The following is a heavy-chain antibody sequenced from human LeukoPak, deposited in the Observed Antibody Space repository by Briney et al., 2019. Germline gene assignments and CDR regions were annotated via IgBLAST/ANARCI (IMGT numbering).Heavy chain of an antibody. V-gene: IGHV1-8*01. Sequence: GASVKVSCKASGYTFTSYDINWLRQATGQGLEWMGWMNPNSGNTGYAQKFQGRVTMTRNTSISTAYMELSSLRSEDTAVYYCARGCYYGSGSYYCSYYYYYYGMDVWGQGTTVTVSS. J-gene: IGHJ6*02. D-gene: IGHD3-10*01. CDR1: GYTFTSYD. CDR2: MNPNSGNT. CDR3: ARGCYYGSGSYYCSYYYYYYGMDV.